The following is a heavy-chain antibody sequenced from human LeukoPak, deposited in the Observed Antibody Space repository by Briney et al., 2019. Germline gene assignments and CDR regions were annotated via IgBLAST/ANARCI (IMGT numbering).Heavy chain of an antibody. CDR3: VREARESGGFDY. V-gene: IGHV3-21*01. CDR1: GFTFSSYS. Sequence: PGGSLRLSCAASGFTFSSYSMNWVRQAPGKGLEWVSSISSSSSYIYYADSVKGRFTISRDNAKNSLYLQMNSLRAEDTAVYYCVREARESGGFDYWGQGTLVTVSS. CDR2: ISSSSSYI. J-gene: IGHJ4*02. D-gene: IGHD5-24*01.